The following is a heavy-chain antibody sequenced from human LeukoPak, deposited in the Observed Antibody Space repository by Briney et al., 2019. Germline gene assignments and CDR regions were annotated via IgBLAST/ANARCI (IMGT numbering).Heavy chain of an antibody. CDR3: AGSIAARLDY. CDR1: GGSFSDYY. J-gene: IGHJ4*02. V-gene: IGHV4-34*01. Sequence: PSETLSLTCAVYGGSFSDYYWSWIRQPPGKGLEWIGEINHSGSTNYNPSLKSRVTISVDTSKNQFSLKLSSVTAADTAVHYCAGSIAARLDYWGQGTLVTVSS. D-gene: IGHD6-6*01. CDR2: INHSGST.